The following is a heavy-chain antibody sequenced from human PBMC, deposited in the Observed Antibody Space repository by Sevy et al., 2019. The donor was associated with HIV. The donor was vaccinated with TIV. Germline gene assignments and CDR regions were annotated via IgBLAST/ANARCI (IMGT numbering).Heavy chain of an antibody. CDR2: RSYDGSNQ. Sequence: GGSLRLSCAASGFTFSNYGMHWVRRAPGKGLEWVADRSYDGSNQYYADSVQGRFTISRDNSKNTLYLQMNSLRTQDMAVYYCAKGAVDCSDATCYSAYYYSVMDVWGQGTTVTVSS. J-gene: IGHJ6*02. V-gene: IGHV3-30*18. CDR1: GFTFSNYG. CDR3: AKGAVDCSDATCYSAYYYSVMDV. D-gene: IGHD2-15*01.